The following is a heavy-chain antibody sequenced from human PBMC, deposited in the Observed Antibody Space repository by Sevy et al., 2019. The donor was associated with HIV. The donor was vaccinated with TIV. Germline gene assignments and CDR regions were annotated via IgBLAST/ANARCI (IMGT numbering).Heavy chain of an antibody. D-gene: IGHD1-20*01. CDR1: GFTFSSYS. CDR3: ARERSNWNQYYYYYYMDV. CDR2: ISSSSSYI. Sequence: GGSLRLSCAASGFTFSSYSMNWVRQAPGKGLEWVSSISSSSSYIYYAHSVKGRFTISRDNAKNSLYLQRNSLRAEDTAVYYCARERSNWNQYYYYYYMDVWGKGTTVTVSS. J-gene: IGHJ6*03. V-gene: IGHV3-21*01.